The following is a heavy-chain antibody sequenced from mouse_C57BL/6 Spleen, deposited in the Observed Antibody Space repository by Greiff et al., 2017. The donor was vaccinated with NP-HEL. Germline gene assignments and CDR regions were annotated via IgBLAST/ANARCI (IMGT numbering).Heavy chain of an antibody. J-gene: IGHJ2*01. CDR2: IDPSDSYT. Sequence: QVQLQQPGAELVMPGASVKLSCKASGYTFTSYWMHWVKQRPGQGLEWIGEIDPSDSYTNYNQKFKGKSTLTVDKSPRTAYMHLSSLTSEDSAVYYCARSLTTVVANYFDYWGQGTTLTVSS. CDR1: GYTFTSYW. D-gene: IGHD1-1*01. CDR3: ARSLTTVVANYFDY. V-gene: IGHV1-69*01.